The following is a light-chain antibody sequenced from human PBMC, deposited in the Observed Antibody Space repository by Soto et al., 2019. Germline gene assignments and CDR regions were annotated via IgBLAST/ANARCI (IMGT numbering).Light chain of an antibody. J-gene: IGKJ1*01. CDR1: QSLLHSNGYNY. CDR2: LGS. V-gene: IGKV2-28*01. CDR3: VQALQSPPWT. Sequence: DIVVTQSPLTLPVTPGETASISCRSIQSLLHSNGYNYLDWYLQKPGQSPQLLIYLGSNRASGVPDRFSGSGSGTDFTLKISRVEAADVGVSYCVQALQSPPWTFGQGTKVEIK.